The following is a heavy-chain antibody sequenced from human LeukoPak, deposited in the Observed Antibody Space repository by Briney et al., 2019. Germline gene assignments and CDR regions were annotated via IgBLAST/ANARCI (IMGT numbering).Heavy chain of an antibody. CDR3: ARRVYSGSYNWYFDL. CDR2: MSYSGST. V-gene: IGHV4-39*01. D-gene: IGHD1-26*01. J-gene: IGHJ2*01. CDR1: GGSISTSTYY. Sequence: SETLSLTCTVFGGSISTSTYYWGWIRQPPGKGLEWIGSMSYSGSTYNNPSLKSRVTISVDTSKNQFSLKLSSVTAPDTAVYYCARRVYSGSYNWYFDLWGRGTLVTVSS.